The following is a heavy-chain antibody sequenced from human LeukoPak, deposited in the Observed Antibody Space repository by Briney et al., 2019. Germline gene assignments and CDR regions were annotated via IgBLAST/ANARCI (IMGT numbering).Heavy chain of an antibody. D-gene: IGHD2-8*01. CDR2: IWYDGSNK. Sequence: GGSLRLSCAASGFIFSSYGMHWVRQAPGKGLEWVAVIWYDGSNKYYADSVKGRFTISRDNSKNTLYLQVNSLRAEDTAVYYCARDRCTNGVCYSDYWGQGTLVTVSS. V-gene: IGHV3-33*01. CDR1: GFIFSSYG. J-gene: IGHJ4*02. CDR3: ARDRCTNGVCYSDY.